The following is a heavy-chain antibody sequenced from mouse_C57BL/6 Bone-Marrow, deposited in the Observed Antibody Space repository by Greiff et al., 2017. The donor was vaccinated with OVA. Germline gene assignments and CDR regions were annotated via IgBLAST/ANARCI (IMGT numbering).Heavy chain of an antibody. CDR1: GFTFSSYG. CDR2: ISSGGSYT. J-gene: IGHJ2*01. CDR3: AIWLLPYYGDY. V-gene: IGHV5-6*01. Sequence: EVHLVESGGDLVKPGGSLKLSCAASGFTFSSYGMSWVRQTPDKRLEWVATISSGGSYTYYPDSVKGRFTISRDNAKNTLYLQMSSLKAGDTAMYYCAIWLLPYYGDYWGQGTTLTVAS. D-gene: IGHD2-2*01.